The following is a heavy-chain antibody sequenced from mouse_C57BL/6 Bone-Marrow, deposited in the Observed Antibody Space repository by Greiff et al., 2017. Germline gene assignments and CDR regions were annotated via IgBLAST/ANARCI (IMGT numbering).Heavy chain of an antibody. J-gene: IGHJ2*01. CDR1: GYTFTSYT. D-gene: IGHD4-1*01. Sequence: QVQLQQSGAELARPGASVKLSCKASGYTFTSYTMHWVKQRPGQGLEWIGYINPSSGYTKYNQKFKDKATLTADKSSSTAYMQLSSLTSEDSAVYYCGRWRTGGYWGKGTTVTVSS. V-gene: IGHV1-4*01. CDR3: GRWRTGGY. CDR2: INPSSGYT.